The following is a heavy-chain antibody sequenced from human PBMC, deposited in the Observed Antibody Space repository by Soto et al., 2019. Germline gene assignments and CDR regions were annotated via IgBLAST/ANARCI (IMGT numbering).Heavy chain of an antibody. D-gene: IGHD4-17*01. V-gene: IGHV3-23*01. CDR2: ITSSGVNT. CDR1: GFTFSTYA. CDR3: AKDPPDTYYGDYGHY. Sequence: EVQLLESGGGLVQPGGSLRLSCAASGFTFSTYAMSWVRQAPGKGLEWVSLITSSGVNTYYADSVKGRITISRDNSKNTLYLQMNSLRAEDTAIYYCAKDPPDTYYGDYGHYWGQGTLVTVSS. J-gene: IGHJ4*02.